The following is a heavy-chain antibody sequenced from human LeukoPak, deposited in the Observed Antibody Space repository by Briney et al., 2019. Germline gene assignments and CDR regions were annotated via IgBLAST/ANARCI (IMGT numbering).Heavy chain of an antibody. D-gene: IGHD2-2*01. Sequence: ASVKVSCKASGGTFSSYTISWVRQAPGQGLEWMGRIIPILGIAYYAQKFQGRVTITADKSTSTAYMELSSLRSEDTAVYYCARGYCSSTSCYLYWFDPWGQGTLVTVSS. CDR2: IIPILGIA. CDR3: ARGYCSSTSCYLYWFDP. J-gene: IGHJ5*02. V-gene: IGHV1-69*02. CDR1: GGTFSSYT.